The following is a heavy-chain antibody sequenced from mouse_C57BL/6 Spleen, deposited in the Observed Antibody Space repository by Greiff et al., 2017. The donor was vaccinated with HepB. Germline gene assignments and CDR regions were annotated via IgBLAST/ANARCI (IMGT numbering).Heavy chain of an antibody. CDR3: ARDYGSSLAY. CDR2: ISYDGSN. CDR1: GYSITSGYY. D-gene: IGHD1-1*01. Sequence: ESGPGLVKPSQSLSLTCSVTGYSITSGYYWNWIRQFPGNKLEWMGYISYDGSNNYNPSLKNRISITRDTSKNQFFLKLNSVTTEDTATYYCARDYGSSLAYWGQGTLVTVSA. J-gene: IGHJ3*01. V-gene: IGHV3-6*01.